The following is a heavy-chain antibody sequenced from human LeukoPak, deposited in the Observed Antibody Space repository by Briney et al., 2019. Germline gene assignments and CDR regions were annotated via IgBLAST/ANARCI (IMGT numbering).Heavy chain of an antibody. CDR2: ISGPGYST. J-gene: IGHJ4*02. Sequence: GGSLRLSCAASGFTFNNYAMSWVRQAPGRGLEWVSAISGPGYSTHYADSVKGRFTISRDNSKSTVFLQMNSLKTEDTAVYYCTRDPAPAAAGSETDYWGQGTLVTVSS. CDR3: TRDPAPAAAGSETDY. V-gene: IGHV3-23*01. D-gene: IGHD6-13*01. CDR1: GFTFNNYA.